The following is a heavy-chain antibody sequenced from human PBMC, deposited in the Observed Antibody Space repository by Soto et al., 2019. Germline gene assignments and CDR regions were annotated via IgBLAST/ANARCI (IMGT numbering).Heavy chain of an antibody. CDR2: IYHSGRT. D-gene: IGHD6-6*01. CDR3: AGGSSRSWFDP. V-gene: IGHV4-31*03. Sequence: QVQLQESGPGLVKPSQTLSLTCTVSGGSVSSSGYYWSWIRQHPGKGLEWIGYIYHSGRTYYSASLKSRVTISLDTSKNQFSLNLTSVTAADTAVYYCAGGSSRSWFDPWGQGTLVTVSS. J-gene: IGHJ5*02. CDR1: GGSVSSSGYY.